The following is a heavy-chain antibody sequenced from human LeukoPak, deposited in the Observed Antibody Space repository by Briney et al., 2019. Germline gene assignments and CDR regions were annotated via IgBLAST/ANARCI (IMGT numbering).Heavy chain of an antibody. Sequence: GGSLRLSRAASGFTFSSYWMHWVRQAPGKGLVWVSRLNSDGSSTVYADSVKGRFTISRDNAENKLYLQMNSLRAEDTAVYYCAELGITMIGGVWGKGTTVTISS. V-gene: IGHV3-74*01. CDR2: LNSDGSST. CDR1: GFTFSSYW. CDR3: AELGITMIGGV. J-gene: IGHJ6*04. D-gene: IGHD3-10*02.